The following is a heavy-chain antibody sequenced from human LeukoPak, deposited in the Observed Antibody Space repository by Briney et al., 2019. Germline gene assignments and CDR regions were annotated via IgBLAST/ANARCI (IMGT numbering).Heavy chain of an antibody. D-gene: IGHD3-9*01. CDR3: ARVGRYFDWPDAFDI. CDR1: GYTFTGYY. CDR2: INTNSGGT. V-gene: IGHV1-2*02. Sequence: GASVKVSCKASGYTFTGYYMHWVRQAPGQGREWMGWINTNSGGTNYAQKFQGRVTMTRDTSISTAYMELSRLRSDDTAVYYCARVGRYFDWPDAFDIWGQGTMVTVSS. J-gene: IGHJ3*02.